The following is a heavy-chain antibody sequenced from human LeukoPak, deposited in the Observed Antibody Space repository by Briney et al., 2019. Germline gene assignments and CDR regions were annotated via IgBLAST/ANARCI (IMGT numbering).Heavy chain of an antibody. Sequence: SCKASGGTFSSYAISWVRQAPGKGLEWVSSISSSSSYIYYADSVKGRFTISRDNAKNSLYLQMNSLRAEDTAVYYCARDHVVVVAATPGYYGMDVWGQGTTVTVSS. V-gene: IGHV3-21*01. CDR1: GGTFSSYA. CDR2: ISSSSSYI. J-gene: IGHJ6*02. CDR3: ARDHVVVVAATPGYYGMDV. D-gene: IGHD2-15*01.